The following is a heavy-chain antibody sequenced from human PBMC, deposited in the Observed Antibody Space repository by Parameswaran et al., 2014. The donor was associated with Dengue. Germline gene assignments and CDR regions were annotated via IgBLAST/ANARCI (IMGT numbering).Heavy chain of an antibody. CDR2: IIPIFGTA. Sequence: WVRQAPGQGLEWMGGIIPIFGTANYAQKFQGRVTITADESTSTAYMELSSLRSEDTAVYYCAGMATERGYGMDVWGQGTTVTVSS. V-gene: IGHV1-69*01. CDR3: AGMATERGYGMDV. D-gene: IGHD1-1*01. J-gene: IGHJ6*02.